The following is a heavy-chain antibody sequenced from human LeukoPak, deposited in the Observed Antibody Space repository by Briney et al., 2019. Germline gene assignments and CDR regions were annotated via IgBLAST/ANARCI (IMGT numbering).Heavy chain of an antibody. CDR1: GFTFSSYS. D-gene: IGHD5-18*01. J-gene: IGHJ4*02. CDR2: ISSSGNTT. Sequence: GGSLRLSCAASGFTFSSYSMNWVRQAPRKGLEWVSYISSSGNTTDYADSVKGRFTISRDNAKNSLYLQMVSLRAEDTAVYCARLRGYSYGYGDYWGQGTLVTVSS. V-gene: IGHV3-48*04. CDR3: ARLRGYSYGYGDY.